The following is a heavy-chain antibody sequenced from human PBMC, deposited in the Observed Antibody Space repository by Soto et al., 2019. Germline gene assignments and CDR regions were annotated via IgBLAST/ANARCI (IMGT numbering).Heavy chain of an antibody. J-gene: IGHJ6*02. D-gene: IGHD3-3*01. V-gene: IGHV4-59*08. CDR3: ARGGDDFWSGYGYYYGMDV. CDR1: CGSISSYY. Sequence: PSETLSLTCTVSCGSISSYYWSWIRQPPGKGLEWIGYIYYSGSTYYNPSLKSRVTISVDTSKNQFSLKLSSVTAADTAVYYCARGGDDFWSGYGYYYGMDVWGQGTTVTVSS. CDR2: IYYSGST.